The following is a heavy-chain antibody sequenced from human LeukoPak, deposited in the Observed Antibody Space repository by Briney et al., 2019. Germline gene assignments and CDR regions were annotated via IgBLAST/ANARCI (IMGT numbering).Heavy chain of an antibody. Sequence: SVKVSCKASGGTFSSYAISWVRQAPGQGLEWMGRIIPILGIANYAQKFQGRVTITADKSTSTAYMELSSLRSEDTAVYYCASFLTGYSSDYWGQGTLVTVSS. V-gene: IGHV1-69*04. CDR2: IIPILGIA. J-gene: IGHJ4*02. CDR1: GGTFSSYA. CDR3: ASFLTGYSSDY. D-gene: IGHD3-9*01.